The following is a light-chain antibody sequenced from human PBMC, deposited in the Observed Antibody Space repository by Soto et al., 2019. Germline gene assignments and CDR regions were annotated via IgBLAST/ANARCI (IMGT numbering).Light chain of an antibody. CDR2: DVS. Sequence: QSVLTQPASVSGSPGQSITISCTGTSSDVGSYNYVSWYQQNPGKAPKLIIHDVSNRPSGVSNRFSGSKSGNTASLTISGLQVEDEANYYCSSYTITNTLIFGGGTKLTVL. CDR1: SSDVGSYNY. J-gene: IGLJ2*01. V-gene: IGLV2-14*01. CDR3: SSYTITNTLI.